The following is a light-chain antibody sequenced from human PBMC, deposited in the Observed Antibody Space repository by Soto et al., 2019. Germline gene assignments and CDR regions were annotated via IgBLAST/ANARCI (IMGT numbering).Light chain of an antibody. Sequence: EIVLTQSPGTLSLSPGERATLSCRASQSVSSSYLAWYQQQPGQAPSLLIYGASTRATGVPDRFSGTGSGTEFTLTISSLRSEDYAVYYCQQYKSWPPITFGQGTRLEIK. CDR1: QSVSSSY. CDR2: GAS. V-gene: IGKV3-20*01. J-gene: IGKJ5*01. CDR3: QQYKSWPPIT.